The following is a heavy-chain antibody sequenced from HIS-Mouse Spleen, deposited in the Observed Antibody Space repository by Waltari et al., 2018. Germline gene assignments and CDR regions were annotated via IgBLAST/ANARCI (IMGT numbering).Heavy chain of an antibody. V-gene: IGHV4-39*07. CDR1: GGSISSSSYY. D-gene: IGHD6-13*01. CDR2: IYYSGNT. CDR3: AREIPYSSSWYDWYFDL. Sequence: QLQLQESGPGLVKPSETLSLTCTVSGGSISSSSYYWGWIRQPPGKWLEWIGSIYYSGNTSYNPSLKSRVTISVDTSKNQFSLKLSSVTAADTAVYYCAREIPYSSSWYDWYFDLWGRGTLVTVSS. J-gene: IGHJ2*01.